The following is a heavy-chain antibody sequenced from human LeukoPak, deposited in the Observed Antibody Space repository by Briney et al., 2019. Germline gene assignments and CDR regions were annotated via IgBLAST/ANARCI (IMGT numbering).Heavy chain of an antibody. Sequence: GGSLRLSCAASGFTFSSYGMHWVRQAPGKGLEWVAVIWYDGSNKYYADSVKGRFTISRDNSKNTLFLQLNSLRAEDSAVYYCARGGHDFNPFYWWGQGTLVTVSS. J-gene: IGHJ4*02. V-gene: IGHV3-33*01. CDR3: ARGGHDFNPFYW. CDR2: IWYDGSNK. D-gene: IGHD2-21*02. CDR1: GFTFSSYG.